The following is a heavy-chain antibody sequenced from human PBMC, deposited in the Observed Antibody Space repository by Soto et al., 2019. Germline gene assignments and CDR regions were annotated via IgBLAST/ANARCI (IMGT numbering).Heavy chain of an antibody. CDR2: ISYDGTNK. CDR1: GFTFSSYA. D-gene: IGHD3-16*02. J-gene: IGHJ4*02. V-gene: IGHV3-30-3*01. CDR3: ARGADDYVWGSYRTDFRY. Sequence: GGSLRLSCAASGFTFSSYAMHWVRQAPGKGLEWVAVISYDGTNKYNADSVKGRFNTSRDNSKNTLYLQMNSLRAEDTAVYYCARGADDYVWGSYRTDFRYWGQGTLVTVSS.